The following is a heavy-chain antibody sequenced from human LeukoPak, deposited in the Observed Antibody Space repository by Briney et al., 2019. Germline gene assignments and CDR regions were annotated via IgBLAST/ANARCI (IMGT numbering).Heavy chain of an antibody. Sequence: ASVKVSCKASGYTFTGYYVHWVRQAPGQGLEWMGWINPNSGGTNYAQKFQGRVTMTRDTSISTAYMELSRLRSDDTAVYYCARARYYYDSSGYLNWGQGTLVTVSS. CDR2: INPNSGGT. D-gene: IGHD3-22*01. V-gene: IGHV1-2*02. J-gene: IGHJ4*02. CDR1: GYTFTGYY. CDR3: ARARYYYDSSGYLN.